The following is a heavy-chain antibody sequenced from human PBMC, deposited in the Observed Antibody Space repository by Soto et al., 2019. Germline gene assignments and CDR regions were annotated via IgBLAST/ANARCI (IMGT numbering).Heavy chain of an antibody. CDR1: GFTFISYG. Sequence: GGSLRLSGAPSGFTFISYGMHWVRQAPGKGLEWVAVIWYDGSNKYYADSVKGRFTISRDNSKNTLYLQMNSLRAEDTAVYYCAREYSGYDPPFGYWGQGTLVTVSS. CDR3: AREYSGYDPPFGY. V-gene: IGHV3-33*01. D-gene: IGHD5-12*01. J-gene: IGHJ4*02. CDR2: IWYDGSNK.